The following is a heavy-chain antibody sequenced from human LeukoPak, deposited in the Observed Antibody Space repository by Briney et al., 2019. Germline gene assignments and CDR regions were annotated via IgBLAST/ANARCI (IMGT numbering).Heavy chain of an antibody. Sequence: GASVKVSCTASGYTFTSYGINWVRQAPGQGLEWMGWISAYNGNTNYAQKLQGRVTMTTDTSTSTAYMELRSLRSDDTAVYYCARAVAGTTSRFDPWGQGTLVTVSS. CDR2: ISAYNGNT. V-gene: IGHV1-18*01. CDR1: GYTFTSYG. J-gene: IGHJ5*02. D-gene: IGHD6-19*01. CDR3: ARAVAGTTSRFDP.